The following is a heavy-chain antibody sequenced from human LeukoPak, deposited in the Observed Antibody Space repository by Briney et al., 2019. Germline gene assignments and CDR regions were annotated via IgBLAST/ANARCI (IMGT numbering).Heavy chain of an antibody. CDR2: IRSKTYGGTT. D-gene: IGHD7-27*01. V-gene: IGHV3-49*04. J-gene: IGHJ4*02. CDR3: TKSPKWGSLFDY. CDR1: GFTFGDYA. Sequence: PGRSLRLSCTASGFTFGDYALSWVRQAPGKGLEWAGFIRSKTYGGTTEYAASVKGRFTISRDDSNSIAYLQMNSLKTEDTAVYYCTKSPKWGSLFDYWGQGTLVTVSS.